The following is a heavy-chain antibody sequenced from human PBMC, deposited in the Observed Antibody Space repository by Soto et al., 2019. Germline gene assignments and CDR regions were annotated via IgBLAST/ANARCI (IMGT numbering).Heavy chain of an antibody. CDR1: GGTFSSYA. Sequence: QVQLVQSGAEVKKPGSSVKVSCKASGGTFSSYAISWVRQAPGQGLEWMGGIIPIFGTANYAQKFQGRVTITADESTSTAYMELSGLRSEDTAVYYCARASSGSSPLVYFDYWGQGTLVTVSS. CDR2: IIPIFGTA. D-gene: IGHD1-26*01. CDR3: ARASSGSSPLVYFDY. J-gene: IGHJ4*02. V-gene: IGHV1-69*01.